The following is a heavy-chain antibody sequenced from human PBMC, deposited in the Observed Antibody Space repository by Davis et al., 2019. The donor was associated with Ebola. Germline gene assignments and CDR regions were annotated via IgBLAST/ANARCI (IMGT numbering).Heavy chain of an antibody. D-gene: IGHD3-22*01. Sequence: ASVKVSCKASGYTFTSYYMHWVRQAPGQGLEWMGIINPSGGSTSYAQKFQGRVTMTRDTSISTAYMELSRLRSDDTAVYYCARGWIYDSSGVDLWGRGTLVTVSS. CDR2: INPSGGST. V-gene: IGHV1-46*01. CDR1: GYTFTSYY. CDR3: ARGWIYDSSGVDL. J-gene: IGHJ2*01.